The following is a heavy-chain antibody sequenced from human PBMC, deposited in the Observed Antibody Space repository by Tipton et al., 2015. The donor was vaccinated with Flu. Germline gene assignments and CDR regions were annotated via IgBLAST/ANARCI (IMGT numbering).Heavy chain of an antibody. Sequence: SLRLSCAASGFKFSAYSMNWVRQAPGKGLEWVSSITSSSAYIYYADSVKGRFTISRDNARNSLHLQMNSLGAEDSAIYYCARAAEYFDPLTGEYIPFFYNGLDVWGPGTQVTVSS. CDR3: ARAAEYFDPLTGEYIPFFYNGLDV. D-gene: IGHD3-9*01. CDR2: ITSSSAYI. V-gene: IGHV3-21*01. J-gene: IGHJ6*02. CDR1: GFKFSAYS.